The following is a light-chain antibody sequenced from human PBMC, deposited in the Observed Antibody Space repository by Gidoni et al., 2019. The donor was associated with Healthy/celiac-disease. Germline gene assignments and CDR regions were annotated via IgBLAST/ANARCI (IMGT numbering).Light chain of an antibody. Sequence: PGQSITISCTGTSSDVGGYNYVSWYQQHPGKAPKLMIYEVSNRPSGVSNRFSGSKSGNTASLTISGLQAEDEADYYCSSYTSSSTLEFGGGTKLTVL. J-gene: IGLJ2*01. CDR3: SSYTSSSTLE. V-gene: IGLV2-14*01. CDR2: EVS. CDR1: SSDVGGYNY.